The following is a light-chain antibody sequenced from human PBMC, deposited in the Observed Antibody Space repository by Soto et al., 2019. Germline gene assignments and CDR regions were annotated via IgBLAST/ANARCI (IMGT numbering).Light chain of an antibody. CDR2: GAS. Sequence: ETVMTQSPATLSVSPGERVTLSCRASQSIDSDLAWYQQKPGQAPRLLIYGASTRATGIPNRFSGSGSGTDFTLTISRLEPGDFALYYCQQYGFSPGSFGQGTKVDIK. J-gene: IGKJ1*01. V-gene: IGKV3-20*01. CDR1: QSIDSD. CDR3: QQYGFSPGS.